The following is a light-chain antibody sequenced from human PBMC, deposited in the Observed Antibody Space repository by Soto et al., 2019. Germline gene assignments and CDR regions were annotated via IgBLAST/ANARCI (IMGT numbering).Light chain of an antibody. V-gene: IGLV1-40*01. Sequence: QSVLTQPPSVSGAXXQRXXXXXXXSSSXXGTXXXVNXXQXLPGKAPXXLXYGNGNRPSGVXDXFSASKSGTSASLAITGXXAXDEADYYCQSYDGNLSGPWVFGGGTQLTVL. CDR2: GNG. J-gene: IGLJ3*02. CDR1: SSXXGTXXX. CDR3: QSYDGNLSGPWV.